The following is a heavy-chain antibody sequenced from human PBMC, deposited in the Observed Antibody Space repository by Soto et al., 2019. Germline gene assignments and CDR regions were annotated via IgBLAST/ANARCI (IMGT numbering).Heavy chain of an antibody. CDR2: IYYSGST. J-gene: IGHJ6*02. CDR3: ARSVSARPYHSGMDV. CDR1: GGSISSYY. D-gene: IGHD6-6*01. V-gene: IGHV4-59*01. Sequence: EALSRTCTVSGGSISSYYWSWIRQPPGKGLEWIGYIYYSGSTNYNPSLASRVTISVDTSKNQFSLKLSSVTAADTAGYYCARSVSARPYHSGMDVCGQGNTVPVS.